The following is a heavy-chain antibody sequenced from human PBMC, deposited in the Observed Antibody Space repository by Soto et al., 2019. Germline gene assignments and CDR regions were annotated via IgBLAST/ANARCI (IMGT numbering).Heavy chain of an antibody. J-gene: IGHJ6*03. CDR3: TTPGALTYYYYYYYMDV. CDR2: IKSKTDGGTT. D-gene: IGHD3-10*01. CDR1: GFTFSNAW. Sequence: EVQLVESGGGLVKPGGSLSLSCAASGFTFSNAWMSWVRQAPGKGLEWVGRIKSKTDGGTTDYAAPVKGRFTISRDDSKNTLYLPMNSLKTEDTAVYYCTTPGALTYYYYYYYMDVWGKGTTVTVSS. V-gene: IGHV3-15*01.